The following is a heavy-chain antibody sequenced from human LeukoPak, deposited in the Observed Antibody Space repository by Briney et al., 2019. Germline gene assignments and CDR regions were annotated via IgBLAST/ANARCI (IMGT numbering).Heavy chain of an antibody. V-gene: IGHV4-61*02. J-gene: IGHJ5*02. Sequence: SQTLSLTCTVSGGSISSGSYYWSWIRQPAGKGPEWIGRIYTSGSTNYNPSLKSRVTISVDTSKNQFSLKLSSVTAADTAVYYCARVVIKDYCSSTSCYSVGWFDPWGQGTLVTVSS. D-gene: IGHD2-2*01. CDR1: GGSISSGSYY. CDR3: ARVVIKDYCSSTSCYSVGWFDP. CDR2: IYTSGST.